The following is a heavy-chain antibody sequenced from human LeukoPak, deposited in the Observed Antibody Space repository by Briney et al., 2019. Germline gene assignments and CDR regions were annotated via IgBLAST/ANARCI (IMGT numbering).Heavy chain of an antibody. J-gene: IGHJ4*02. CDR3: AKREEDIYNL. Sequence: GGSLRLSCAASGFTFSSFAMNWVRQVPGKGLEWVSAISGSGGSKYTADSVKGRFIIARDNSKNTLYLQMNSLRVEDTAIYYCAKREEDIYNLWGQGTLVTVSS. CDR1: GFTFSSFA. V-gene: IGHV3-23*01. CDR2: ISGSGGSK. D-gene: IGHD1-14*01.